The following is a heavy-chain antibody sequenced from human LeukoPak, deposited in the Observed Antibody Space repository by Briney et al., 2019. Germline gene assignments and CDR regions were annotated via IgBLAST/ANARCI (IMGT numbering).Heavy chain of an antibody. CDR1: GFTFSSYA. Sequence: PGGSLRLSCAASGFTFSSYAMSWVRQAPGKGLEWVSAISGSGGGTYYADSVKGRFTISRDNSKNTLYLQMNSLRAEDTAVYYCAKDRGYYDSSDSPDAFDIWGQGTMVTVSS. J-gene: IGHJ3*02. CDR3: AKDRGYYDSSDSPDAFDI. V-gene: IGHV3-23*01. D-gene: IGHD3-22*01. CDR2: ISGSGGGT.